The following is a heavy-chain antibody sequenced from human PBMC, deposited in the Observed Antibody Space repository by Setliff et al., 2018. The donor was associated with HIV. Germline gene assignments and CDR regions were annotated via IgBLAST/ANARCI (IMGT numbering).Heavy chain of an antibody. CDR1: GYSISSDYY. Sequence: NPSETLSLTCTVSGYSISSDYYWGWIRQPPGKGLEWIGSIFQSGTTYYNPSLMSRVTVSIDTSKDQFSLTLTSVTAADTAFYFCARVNTLLAYFNYWGPGILVTVSS. D-gene: IGHD3-3*01. V-gene: IGHV4-38-2*02. J-gene: IGHJ4*02. CDR2: IFQSGTT. CDR3: ARVNTLLAYFNY.